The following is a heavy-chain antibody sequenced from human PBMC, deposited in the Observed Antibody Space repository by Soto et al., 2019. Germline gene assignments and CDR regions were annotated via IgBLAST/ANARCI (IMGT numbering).Heavy chain of an antibody. CDR3: AHRLGGIIAVYYDY. CDR2: IYWNDDK. J-gene: IGHJ4*02. Sequence: SGPTLVNPTQTLTLTCTFSGFSLITSGVAVGWIRQPPGKALEWLALIYWNDDKRYSPSLKSRLTITKDTSKNQVVLTMTNMDPVDTATYYCAHRLGGIIAVYYDYWGQGTLVTVSS. CDR1: GFSLITSGVA. D-gene: IGHD6-19*01. V-gene: IGHV2-5*01.